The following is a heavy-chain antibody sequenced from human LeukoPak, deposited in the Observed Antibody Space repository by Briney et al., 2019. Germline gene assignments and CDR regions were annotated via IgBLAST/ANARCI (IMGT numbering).Heavy chain of an antibody. CDR3: ARDQSDAFDI. CDR2: ISSSSSYI. CDR1: GFTVSSNY. Sequence: GGSLRLSCAASGFTVSSNYMSWVRQAPGKGLEWVSSISSSSSYIYYADSVKGRFTISRDNAKNSLYLQMNSLRAEDTAVYYCARDQSDAFDIWGQGTMVTASS. J-gene: IGHJ3*02. V-gene: IGHV3-21*01.